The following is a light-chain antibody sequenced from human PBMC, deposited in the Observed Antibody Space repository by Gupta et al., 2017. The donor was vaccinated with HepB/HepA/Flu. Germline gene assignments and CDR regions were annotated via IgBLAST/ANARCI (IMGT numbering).Light chain of an antibody. CDR3: SSFIYTPTLVV. Sequence: QSALTQPASVSGSPGQSITLSCTGTSSDFGDFNHVSWYHQHPAKAPKLLISDVSNRPSGVSSRFSGSKSGTTASLTISGLQAEDEADYYCSSFIYTPTLVVFGGGTKLTVL. V-gene: IGLV2-14*03. J-gene: IGLJ2*01. CDR2: DVS. CDR1: SSDFGDFNH.